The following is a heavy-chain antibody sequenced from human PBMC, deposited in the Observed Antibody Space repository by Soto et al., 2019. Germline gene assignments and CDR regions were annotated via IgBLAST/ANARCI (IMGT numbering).Heavy chain of an antibody. Sequence: QVQLVESGGGVVQPGGSLRLSCAASGFTFSSYGMHWVRQAPGKGLEWVAVISYDGNNRYYGDSVKGRFTISRDNSKNTLYLQMNSLRAEDTAVYYCASTWSGYYYCDSWGQGTLVTVSS. V-gene: IGHV3-30*03. CDR3: ASTWSGYYYCDS. CDR1: GFTFSSYG. CDR2: ISYDGNNR. J-gene: IGHJ4*02. D-gene: IGHD3-3*01.